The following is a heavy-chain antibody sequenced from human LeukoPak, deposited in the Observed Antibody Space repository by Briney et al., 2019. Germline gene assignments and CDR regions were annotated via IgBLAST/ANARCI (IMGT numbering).Heavy chain of an antibody. J-gene: IGHJ3*02. CDR1: VGTLRRYY. CDR3: ARDRRRDLLHAFDI. D-gene: IGHD1-26*01. CDR2: IDYSGST. Sequence: PETLSLTRTVSVGTLRRYYCSSIPQRPGKRLKCIAYIDYSGSTNYNPYLKSRITISLDAYKNQFSLKLSSVTAADTAVYYCARDRRRDLLHAFDIWGQGTMVTVSS. V-gene: IGHV4-59*01.